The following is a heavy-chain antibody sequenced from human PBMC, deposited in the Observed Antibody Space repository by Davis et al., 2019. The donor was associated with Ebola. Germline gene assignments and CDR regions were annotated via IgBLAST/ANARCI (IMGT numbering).Heavy chain of an antibody. Sequence: GASLTISCAASVFTFSSYGMHWVRQAPGKGLEWVAVKWYDGSNKYYADSVKGRFTISRDNSKNTLYLQMNSLRAEDTAVYYCARTIYDILTGYSTYYFDYWGQGTLVTVSS. CDR2: KWYDGSNK. V-gene: IGHV3-33*08. CDR3: ARTIYDILTGYSTYYFDY. CDR1: VFTFSSYG. J-gene: IGHJ4*02. D-gene: IGHD3-9*01.